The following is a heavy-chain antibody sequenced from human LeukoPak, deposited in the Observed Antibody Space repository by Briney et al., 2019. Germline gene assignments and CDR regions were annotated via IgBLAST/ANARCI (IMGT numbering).Heavy chain of an antibody. Sequence: GGSLRLSCAASGFTFSSYAMSWVRQAPGKGPEWVSTISGSGGTTYYADSVKGRFTISRDNSENSLYLQMNSLRAEDTAVYYCARRVDYYDSSGYRGRYFDYWGQGTLVTVSS. V-gene: IGHV3-23*01. CDR3: ARRVDYYDSSGYRGRYFDY. J-gene: IGHJ4*02. CDR2: ISGSGGTT. CDR1: GFTFSSYA. D-gene: IGHD3-22*01.